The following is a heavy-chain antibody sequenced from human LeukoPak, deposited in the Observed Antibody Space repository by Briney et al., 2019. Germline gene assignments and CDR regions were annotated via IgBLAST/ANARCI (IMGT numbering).Heavy chain of an antibody. J-gene: IGHJ4*02. V-gene: IGHV3-48*02. CDR3: ARDLGTSGYYFDY. Sequence: PGGSLRLSCAASGFIVSSNYMNWVRQAPGKGLEWVSYISSGSRTIYYADSVKGRFTISRDNAKNSLYLQMSSLRDEDTAVYYCARDLGTSGYYFDYWGQGTLVTVSS. D-gene: IGHD3-22*01. CDR2: ISSGSRTI. CDR1: GFIVSSNY.